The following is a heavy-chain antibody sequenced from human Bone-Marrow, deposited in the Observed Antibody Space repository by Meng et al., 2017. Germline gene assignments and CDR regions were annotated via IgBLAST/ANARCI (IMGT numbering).Heavy chain of an antibody. J-gene: IGHJ3*02. Sequence: GESLKISCAASGFTFSSYSMNWVRQAPGKGLEWVSSISSSSSYIYYADSVKGRFTISRDNSKNTLYLQMNSLRAEDTAVYYCAKDLLYDSSGYTSPGMAAFNIWGQGTMVTVSS. CDR1: GFTFSSYS. CDR3: AKDLLYDSSGYTSPGMAAFNI. CDR2: ISSSSSYI. V-gene: IGHV3-21*04. D-gene: IGHD3-22*01.